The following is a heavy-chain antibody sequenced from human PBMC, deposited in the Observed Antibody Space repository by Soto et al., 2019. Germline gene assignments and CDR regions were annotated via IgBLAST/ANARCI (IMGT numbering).Heavy chain of an antibody. CDR2: IKEDGTEK. Sequence: EVQLVESGGGLVQPGGSLRLSCAVSGFTFTTYWMTWVRQAPGKGLEWVAKIKEDGTEKNYLESVGGRFSISRDNAKNSPYLQMTRLRAEDTDIYYCARAGSENAYWGQGNLVNVSS. CDR1: GFTFTTYW. CDR3: ARAGSENAY. J-gene: IGHJ4*02. V-gene: IGHV3-7*05. D-gene: IGHD3-10*01.